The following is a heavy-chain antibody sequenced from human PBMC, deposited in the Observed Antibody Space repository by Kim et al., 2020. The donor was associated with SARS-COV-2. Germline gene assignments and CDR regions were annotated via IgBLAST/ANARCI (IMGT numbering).Heavy chain of an antibody. CDR2: ISGSGGTT. J-gene: IGHJ1*01. Sequence: GGSLRLSCAASGFTFSNYAMTWVRQAPGKGLEWVSGISGSGGTTYYADSVKGRFTISRDNSKNTLYLQMNSLRAEDTAVYYCARDREYFRYWGQGTLVTVSS. CDR3: ARDREYFRY. CDR1: GFTFSNYA. V-gene: IGHV3-23*01.